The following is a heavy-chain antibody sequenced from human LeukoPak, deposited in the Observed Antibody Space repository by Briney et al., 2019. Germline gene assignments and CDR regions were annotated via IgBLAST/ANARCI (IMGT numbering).Heavy chain of an antibody. CDR1: GDSMTSSNHY. V-gene: IGHV4-39*01. CDR3: ARRSHCTGDSCYPV. J-gene: IGHJ6*02. Sequence: SETLSLTCTVSGDSMTSSNHYWVWIRQPPGKGLEWIGSIYYGGSTYYNPSLKRRVTISQDTSKNQFSLKVNTVTAADTAVYHCARRSHCTGDSCYPVWGQGTTVTVSS. D-gene: IGHD2-15*01. CDR2: IYYGGST.